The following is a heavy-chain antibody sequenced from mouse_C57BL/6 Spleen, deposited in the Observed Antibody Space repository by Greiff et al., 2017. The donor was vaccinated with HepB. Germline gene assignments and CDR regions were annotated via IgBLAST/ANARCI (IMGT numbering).Heavy chain of an antibody. V-gene: IGHV1-69*01. CDR1: GYTFTSYW. D-gene: IGHD1-2*01. Sequence: QVQLQQPGAELVMPGASVKLSCKASGYTFTSYWMHWVKQRPGQGLEWIGEIDPSDSYTNYNQKFKGKSTLTVDKSTSTAYKQLSSLTSEDSAVYYCARGGHLRLPDYWGQGTTLTVSS. CDR2: IDPSDSYT. CDR3: ARGGHLRLPDY. J-gene: IGHJ2*01.